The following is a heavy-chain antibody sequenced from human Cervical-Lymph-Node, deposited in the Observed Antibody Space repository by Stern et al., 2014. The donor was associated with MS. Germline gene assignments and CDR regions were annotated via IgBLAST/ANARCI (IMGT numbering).Heavy chain of an antibody. V-gene: IGHV4-4*02. CDR2: IFHSGST. Sequence: QLQLQESGPGLVKPSGTLSLTCAVSGGSIGSSYWWSWVRQPPGKGLEWIGEIFHSGSTHYNPSLKSRVTISIDKSTNQFSLKMNSMTAADTAVYYCAKFARLNGALERFSYFDYWGQGTLVTVSS. D-gene: IGHD3-3*01. CDR3: AKFARLNGALERFSYFDY. J-gene: IGHJ4*02. CDR1: GGSIGSSYW.